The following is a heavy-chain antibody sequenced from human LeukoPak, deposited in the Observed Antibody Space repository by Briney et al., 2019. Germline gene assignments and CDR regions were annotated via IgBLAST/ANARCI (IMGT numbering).Heavy chain of an antibody. CDR2: INWNGGST. J-gene: IGHJ4*02. V-gene: IGHV3-20*04. Sequence: GGSLRLSCAASGFTFDDYGMSWVRQAPGKGLEWVSGINWNGGSTGYADSVKGRFTISRDNAKNSLYLQMNSLRAEDTALYYCARDYDYSNLSPFDYWGQGTLVTVSS. D-gene: IGHD4-11*01. CDR1: GFTFDDYG. CDR3: ARDYDYSNLSPFDY.